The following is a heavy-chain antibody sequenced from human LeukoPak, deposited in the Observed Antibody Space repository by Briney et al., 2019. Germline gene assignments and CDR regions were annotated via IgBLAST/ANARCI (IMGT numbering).Heavy chain of an antibody. D-gene: IGHD2-15*01. J-gene: IGHJ6*03. V-gene: IGHV4-4*07. Sequence: SETLSLTCTVSGGSISSHYWSWIRQPAGKGLEWIGRIYTSGSTNYNPSLKSRVTMSVDKTKNQFSLKLNSVTAADTAVYYCAREHCSGGSCYSIYYYYYMDVWGKGTTVTVSS. CDR2: IYTSGST. CDR3: AREHCSGGSCYSIYYYYYMDV. CDR1: GGSISSHY.